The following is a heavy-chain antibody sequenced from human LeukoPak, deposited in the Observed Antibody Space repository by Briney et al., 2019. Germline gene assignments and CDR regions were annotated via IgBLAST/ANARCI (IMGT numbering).Heavy chain of an antibody. V-gene: IGHV4-59*01. Sequence: SETLSLACTVSRGSISNAYWSWIRQPPGKGLEWIGHFHDSEGTNYNPSLKSRAAISVDTSKNQFSLMLTSVTAADTAVYYCARGDPSGRPGIGFDYWGQGTLVTVSS. CDR1: RGSISNAY. D-gene: IGHD1-26*01. CDR3: ARGDPSGRPGIGFDY. CDR2: FHDSEGT. J-gene: IGHJ4*02.